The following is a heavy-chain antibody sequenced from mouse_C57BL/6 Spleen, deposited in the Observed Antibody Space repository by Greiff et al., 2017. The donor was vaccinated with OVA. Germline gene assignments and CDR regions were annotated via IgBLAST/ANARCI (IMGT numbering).Heavy chain of an antibody. CDR1: GFTFSSYT. Sequence: EVQGVESGGGLVKPGGSLKLSCAASGFTFSSYTMSWVRQTPEKRLEWVATISGGGGNTYYPDSVKGRFTISRDNAKNTLYLQMSSLRSEDTALYYCARHPYYGSSYWYFDVWGTGTTVTVSS. CDR2: ISGGGGNT. D-gene: IGHD1-1*01. J-gene: IGHJ1*03. V-gene: IGHV5-9*01. CDR3: ARHPYYGSSYWYFDV.